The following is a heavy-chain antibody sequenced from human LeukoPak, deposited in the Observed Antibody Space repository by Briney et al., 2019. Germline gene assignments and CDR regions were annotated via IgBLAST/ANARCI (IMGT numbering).Heavy chain of an antibody. CDR1: GFTFSSYA. CDR3: ARGSIAVAGITCY. D-gene: IGHD6-19*01. Sequence: PGRSLRLSCAASGFTFSSYAMHWVRQAPGKGLEWVAVISYDGSNKYYADSVKGRFTISRDNSENTLYLQMNSLRAEDTAVYYCARGSIAVAGITCYWGQGTLVTVSS. CDR2: ISYDGSNK. J-gene: IGHJ4*02. V-gene: IGHV3-30*04.